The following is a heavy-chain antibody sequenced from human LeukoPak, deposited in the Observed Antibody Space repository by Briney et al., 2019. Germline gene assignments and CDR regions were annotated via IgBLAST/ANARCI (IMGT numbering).Heavy chain of an antibody. D-gene: IGHD2-15*01. V-gene: IGHV4-34*01. Sequence: SEALSLTCAVYGGSFSGYYWSWIRQPPGKGLEWIGEINHSGSTNYNPSLKSRVTISVDTSKNQFSPKLSSVTAADTAVYYCAIDCSGGSCPTSWGQGTLVTVSS. J-gene: IGHJ5*02. CDR1: GGSFSGYY. CDR3: AIDCSGGSCPTS. CDR2: INHSGST.